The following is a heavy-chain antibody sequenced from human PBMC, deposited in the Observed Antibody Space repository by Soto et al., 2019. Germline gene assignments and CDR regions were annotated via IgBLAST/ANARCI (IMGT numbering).Heavy chain of an antibody. J-gene: IGHJ5*02. CDR2: IYYSGST. V-gene: IGHV4-59*08. CDR1: GGSISNYY. CDR3: ARHARYYDILTGYSTLSWFDP. Sequence: SETLSLTCTVSGGSISNYYWSWIRQPPGKGLEWIGYIYYSGSTNYNPSLKSRVTISVDTSKNQFSLKLSSVTAADTAMYYCARHARYYDILTGYSTLSWFDPWGQGTLVTVSS. D-gene: IGHD3-9*01.